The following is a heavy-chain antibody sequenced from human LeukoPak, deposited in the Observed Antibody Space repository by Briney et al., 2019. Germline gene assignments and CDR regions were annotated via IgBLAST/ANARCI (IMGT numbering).Heavy chain of an antibody. CDR1: GGSISSGGYY. CDR2: IYYSGST. Sequence: PSETLSLTCTVSGGSISSGGYYWSWIRQHPGKGLERIGYIYYSGSTYYNPSLKSRVTISVDTSKNQFSLKLSSVTAADTAVYYCASGYYDSSGYDNWFDPWGQGTLVTVSS. V-gene: IGHV4-31*03. J-gene: IGHJ5*02. D-gene: IGHD3-22*01. CDR3: ASGYYDSSGYDNWFDP.